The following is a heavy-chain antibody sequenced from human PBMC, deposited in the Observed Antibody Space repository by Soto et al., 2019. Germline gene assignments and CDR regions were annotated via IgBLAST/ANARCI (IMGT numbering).Heavy chain of an antibody. D-gene: IGHD6-6*01. CDR1: GSTFTTYG. CDR2: ISVYNGNT. CDR3: ARVRRTARHSSDYYYYGMDV. Sequence: QVQLVQSGAEVKKPGASVRVSCKASGSTFTTYGISWVRQAPGQGLEWMGWISVYNGNTNYAQNLQGRVTVTTDTSTSTAFMELRSLTSDDTAIYYGARVRRTARHSSDYYYYGMDVWGQGTTVTVSS. V-gene: IGHV1-18*01. J-gene: IGHJ6*02.